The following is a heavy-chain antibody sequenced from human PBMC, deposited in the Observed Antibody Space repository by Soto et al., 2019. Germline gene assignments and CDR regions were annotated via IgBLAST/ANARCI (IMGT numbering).Heavy chain of an antibody. CDR3: ARGTPGIAIFRVVLNNYYYYYMDV. J-gene: IGHJ6*03. V-gene: IGHV1-8*01. D-gene: IGHD3-3*01. CDR1: GYTFTSYD. CDR2: MNPNSGNT. Sequence: ASVKVSCKASGYTFTSYDINWVRQATGQGLEWMGWMNPNSGNTGYAQKFQGRVTMTRNTSISTAYMELSSLRSEDTAVYYCARGTPGIAIFRVVLNNYYYYYMDVWG.